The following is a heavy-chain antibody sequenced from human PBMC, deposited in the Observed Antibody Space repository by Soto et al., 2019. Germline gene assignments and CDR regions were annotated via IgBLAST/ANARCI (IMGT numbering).Heavy chain of an antibody. V-gene: IGHV3-53*01. D-gene: IGHD3-3*01. CDR2: IDTAGRT. J-gene: IGHJ6*02. CDR1: GFSVSDNY. CDR3: ARGATYYDFWSGYYTSYTYYGLDV. Sequence: ESGGGLIQPGGSLRVSCAASGFSVSDNYMTWVRQAPGKGLEWVSVIDTAGRTNYADSVKGRFTNSRDNSKNTLYLQMNSLRAEDTAVYYCARGATYYDFWSGYYTSYTYYGLDVWGLGTTVTVSS.